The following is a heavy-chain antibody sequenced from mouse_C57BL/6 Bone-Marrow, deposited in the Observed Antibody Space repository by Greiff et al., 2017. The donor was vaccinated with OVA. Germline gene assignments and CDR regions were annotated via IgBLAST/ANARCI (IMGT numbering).Heavy chain of an antibody. CDR3: ARGKIYYYGLDY. J-gene: IGHJ2*01. CDR1: GYTFTDYY. D-gene: IGHD1-1*01. Sequence: QVQLKESGAELVRPGASVKLSCKASGYTFTDYYINWVKQRPGQGLEWIARIYPGSGNTYYNEKFKGKATLTAEKSSSTAYMQLSSLTSEDSAVYFCARGKIYYYGLDYWGQGTTLTVSS. V-gene: IGHV1-76*01. CDR2: IYPGSGNT.